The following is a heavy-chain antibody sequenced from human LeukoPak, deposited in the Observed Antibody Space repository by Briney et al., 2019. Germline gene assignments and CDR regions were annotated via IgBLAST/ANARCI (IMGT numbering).Heavy chain of an antibody. J-gene: IGHJ4*02. V-gene: IGHV4-61*02. Sequence: SETLSLTCTVSCGSISSGSYYWSWIRQPAGKGLEWIGRIYTSGSTNYNPSLKSRVTILIDTSKKQFSLKLSSVTAADTAVYYCARESGYTYGRDYWGQGTLVTVSS. D-gene: IGHD5-18*01. CDR2: IYTSGST. CDR3: ARESGYTYGRDY. CDR1: CGSISSGSYY.